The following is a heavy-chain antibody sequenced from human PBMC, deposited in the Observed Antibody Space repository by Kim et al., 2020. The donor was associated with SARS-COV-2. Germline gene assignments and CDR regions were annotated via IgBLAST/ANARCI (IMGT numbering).Heavy chain of an antibody. CDR1: GGSISSGDYY. D-gene: IGHD2-8*01. CDR2: IYYSGST. V-gene: IGHV4-30-4*01. Sequence: SETLSLTCTVSGGSISSGDYYWSWIRQPPGKGLEWIGYIYYSGSTYYNPSLKSRVTISVDTSKNQFSLKLSSVTAADTAVYYCARGGMRYCTNGVCSSFDYWGQGTLVTVSS. CDR3: ARGGMRYCTNGVCSSFDY. J-gene: IGHJ4*02.